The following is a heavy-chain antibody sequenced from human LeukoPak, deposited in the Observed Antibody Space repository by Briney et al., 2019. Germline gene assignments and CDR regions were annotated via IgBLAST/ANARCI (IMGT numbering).Heavy chain of an antibody. CDR3: ARTSARGAQFDY. Sequence: PSETLSLTCSVSGGSISGYYWSWIRQPAGKGLEWIGRIYSSGSTNYNPSLKTRVTMSLDTSKNQFSLNLTTVTAADTAVYYCARTSARGAQFDYWGQGTLDTVSS. V-gene: IGHV4-4*07. CDR2: IYSSGST. J-gene: IGHJ4*02. D-gene: IGHD3-10*01. CDR1: GGSISGYY.